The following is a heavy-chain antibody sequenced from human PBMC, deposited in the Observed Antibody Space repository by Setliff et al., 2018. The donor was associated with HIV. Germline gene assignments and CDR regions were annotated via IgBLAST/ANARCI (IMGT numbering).Heavy chain of an antibody. CDR2: VFYSGDT. CDR3: ARGWLQLGWFDP. Sequence: KPSETLSLTCTVSGGSISSYYWSWIRQPPGKGLEWIGYVFYSGDTNYNPSLKRRVTISVDTSKNQFFLKMRSVTAADTAVYYCARGWLQLGWFDPWGQGTLVTVSS. CDR1: GGSISSYY. V-gene: IGHV4-59*01. D-gene: IGHD1-1*01. J-gene: IGHJ5*02.